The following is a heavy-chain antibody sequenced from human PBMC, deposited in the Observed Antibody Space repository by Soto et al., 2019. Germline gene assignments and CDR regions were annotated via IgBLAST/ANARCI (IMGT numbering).Heavy chain of an antibody. J-gene: IGHJ5*01. CDR2: IIPIYGSP. D-gene: IGHD2-2*01. V-gene: IGHV1-69*13. CDR3: ARAGRASADSWFDS. CDR1: GSPLSSYS. Sequence: SVKVSCKAYGSPLSSYSISWVRQAPGQGLEWMGGIIPIYGSPNYAKNFQGRVTISADEYTNTAYMEVSSLRFDDTAVFYCARAGRASADSWFDSWGQGTLVTVSS.